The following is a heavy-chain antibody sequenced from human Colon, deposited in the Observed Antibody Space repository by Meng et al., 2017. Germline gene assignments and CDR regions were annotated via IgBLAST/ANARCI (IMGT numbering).Heavy chain of an antibody. J-gene: IGHJ5*02. Sequence: VLLPASGPGLFRPSEPLSLSCTVSGGSVISNSYYWSWILHPPVKGLEWSGFIDYSGSTNYNPSLKSRVTISVDTSKNQFSLKVSSVTAADTAVYYCARDSGYDKNWFDPWGQGTLVTVSS. CDR1: GGSVISNSYY. CDR2: IDYSGST. CDR3: ARDSGYDKNWFDP. V-gene: IGHV4-61*01. D-gene: IGHD5-12*01.